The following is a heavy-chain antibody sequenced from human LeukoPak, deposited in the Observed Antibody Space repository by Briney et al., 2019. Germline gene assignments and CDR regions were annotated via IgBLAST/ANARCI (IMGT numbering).Heavy chain of an antibody. Sequence: SETLSLTCTVSGGSISSYYWSWIRQPPGKGLEWIGYIHYSGSTTYNPSLQSRVSISVDTSKNQFSLKLSSVTAADTAVYYCARVSVAFPYYYYYMDVWGKGTTVTISS. V-gene: IGHV4-59*12. D-gene: IGHD4-23*01. CDR2: IHYSGST. CDR1: GGSISSYY. CDR3: ARVSVAFPYYYYYMDV. J-gene: IGHJ6*03.